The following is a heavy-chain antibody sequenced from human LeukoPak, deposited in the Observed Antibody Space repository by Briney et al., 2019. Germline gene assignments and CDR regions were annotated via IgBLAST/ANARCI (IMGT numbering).Heavy chain of an antibody. CDR2: IRNDGNKY. CDR1: GFTFSSSG. D-gene: IGHD5-18*01. CDR3: VKVDT. Sequence: PGGSLRLSCVASGFTFSSSGMHWVRQFPGKGLDWVAFIRNDGNKYNYAESVKGRFTISRDNSKNTLYLQMDSLSAKDTAVYYCVKVDTWGQGTLVTVSS. J-gene: IGHJ4*02. V-gene: IGHV3-30*02.